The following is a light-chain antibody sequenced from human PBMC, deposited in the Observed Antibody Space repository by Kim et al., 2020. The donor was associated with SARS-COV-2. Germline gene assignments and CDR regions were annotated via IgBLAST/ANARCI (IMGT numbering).Light chain of an antibody. CDR2: VAS. J-gene: IGKJ5*01. CDR1: QGINTW. CDR3: EQAKSVTTT. V-gene: IGKV1-12*01. Sequence: DIQMTQSPSSVSASVGDRVTITCRASQGINTWLAWYQQKPGKAPNLLVSVASNLESGVPSRFSGSGSGTEFTLTISGLQPEDFATYICEQAKSVTTTFGPGTRMGIK.